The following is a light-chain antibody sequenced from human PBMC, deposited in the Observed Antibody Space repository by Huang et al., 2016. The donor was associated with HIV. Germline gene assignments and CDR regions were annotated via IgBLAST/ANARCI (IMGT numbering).Light chain of an antibody. J-gene: IGKJ3*01. CDR1: RSILYTSNNKNY. Sequence: DIVLTQSPDSLAVSLGGRATINCSSSRSILYTSNNKNYLAWHQQKPGQSPKLLIYWASTRESGVPDRFSGSGSETDFTLTISSLQAEDVAVYFCQQYYTTPGTFGPGTTVHIK. CDR3: QQYYTTPGT. V-gene: IGKV4-1*01. CDR2: WAS.